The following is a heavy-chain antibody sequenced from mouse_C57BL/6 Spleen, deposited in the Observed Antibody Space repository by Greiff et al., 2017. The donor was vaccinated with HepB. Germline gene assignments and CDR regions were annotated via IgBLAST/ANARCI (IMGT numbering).Heavy chain of an antibody. V-gene: IGHV1-52*01. Sequence: VQLQQPGAELVRPGSSVKLSCKASGYTFTSYWMHWVKQRPIQGLEWIGSIDPSDSETHYNQKFKDKATLTVDKSSSTAYMQLSSLTSEDSAVYYCARDGPYAMDYWGQGTSVTVSS. D-gene: IGHD2-3*01. CDR1: GYTFTSYW. CDR3: ARDGPYAMDY. CDR2: IDPSDSET. J-gene: IGHJ4*01.